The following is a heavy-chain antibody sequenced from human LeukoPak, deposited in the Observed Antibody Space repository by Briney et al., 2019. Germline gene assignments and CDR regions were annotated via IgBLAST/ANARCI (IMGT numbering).Heavy chain of an antibody. CDR3: ARVGGYCTSTSCSNSYYYYGMDV. CDR1: GGSISSSNW. CDR2: IYHSGST. V-gene: IGHV4-4*03. D-gene: IGHD2-2*01. J-gene: IGHJ6*02. Sequence: PETLSLTCAVSGGSISSSNWWSWVRQPPGKGLEWIGEIYHSGSTNYNPSLKSRLNISVDKSKNQFSLKVTSVTAADTAVYYCARVGGYCTSTSCSNSYYYYGMDVWGQGTTVTVSS.